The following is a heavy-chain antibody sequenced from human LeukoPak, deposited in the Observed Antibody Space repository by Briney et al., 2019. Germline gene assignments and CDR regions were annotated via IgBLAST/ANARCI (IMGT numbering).Heavy chain of an antibody. CDR2: ISWDGGST. Sequence: GGSLRLSCAASGSTFDDYAMHWVRQAPGKGLEWVSLISWDGGSTYYADSVKGRFTISRDNSKNSLYLQMNSLRAEDTALYYCAKDRVSSWTHYYYYGMDVWGQGTTVTVSS. J-gene: IGHJ6*02. V-gene: IGHV3-43D*03. D-gene: IGHD6-13*01. CDR3: AKDRVSSWTHYYYYGMDV. CDR1: GSTFDDYA.